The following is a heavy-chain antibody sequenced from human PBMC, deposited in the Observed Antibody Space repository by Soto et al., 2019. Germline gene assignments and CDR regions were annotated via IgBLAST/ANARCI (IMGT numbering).Heavy chain of an antibody. Sequence: GGSLRLSCAASGFTFSSYAMSWVRQAPGKGLEWVSAISGSGGSTYYADSVKGRFPISRDNSKNTLYLQMNSLRAEDTAVYYCARGDGYNYRVSDYWGQGTLVTVYS. CDR2: ISGSGGST. CDR1: GFTFSSYA. D-gene: IGHD5-12*01. J-gene: IGHJ4*02. V-gene: IGHV3-23*01. CDR3: ARGDGYNYRVSDY.